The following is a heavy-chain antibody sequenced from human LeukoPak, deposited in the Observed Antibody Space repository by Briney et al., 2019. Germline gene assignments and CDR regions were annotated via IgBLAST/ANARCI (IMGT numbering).Heavy chain of an antibody. V-gene: IGHV3-23*01. D-gene: IGHD3-22*01. CDR3: AKDQDAGDSSGYYYVGNYFGY. CDR1: GFTFSSYA. CDR2: ISGSGGST. Sequence: PGGSLRLSCAASGFTFSSYAMSWVRQAPGKGLEWVSAISGSGGSTYYADSVKGRFTISRDNSKNTLYLQMNSLRAEDTAVYYCAKDQDAGDSSGYYYVGNYFGYWGQGTLVTVSS. J-gene: IGHJ4*02.